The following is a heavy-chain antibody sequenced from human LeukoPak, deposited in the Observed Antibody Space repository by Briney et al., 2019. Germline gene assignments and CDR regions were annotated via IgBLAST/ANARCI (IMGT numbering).Heavy chain of an antibody. J-gene: IGHJ6*02. V-gene: IGHV3-23*01. D-gene: IGHD3-22*01. Sequence: VGSLRLSCAASGFTFSSYAMSWGRQAPGQGLEWVSAISGSGGSTYYADSVKGRFTISRDNSKNTLYLQMNSMRAEDTAVYYCAKDRYYDSSVTCMDVWGQGTTVTVSS. CDR3: AKDRYYDSSVTCMDV. CDR1: GFTFSSYA. CDR2: ISGSGGST.